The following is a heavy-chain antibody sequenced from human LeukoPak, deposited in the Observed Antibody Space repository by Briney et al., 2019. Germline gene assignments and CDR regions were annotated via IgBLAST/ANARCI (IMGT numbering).Heavy chain of an antibody. J-gene: IGHJ4*02. Sequence: GGSLRLSCAASGFTFSSYWMHWVRQAPGKGLVWVSRINSDGSSTSYADSVKGRFTISRDNAKNSLYLQMNSLRAEDTAVYYCARGKIAATYFDYWGQGTLVTVSS. CDR1: GFTFSSYW. CDR3: ARGKIAATYFDY. V-gene: IGHV3-74*01. CDR2: INSDGSST. D-gene: IGHD6-6*01.